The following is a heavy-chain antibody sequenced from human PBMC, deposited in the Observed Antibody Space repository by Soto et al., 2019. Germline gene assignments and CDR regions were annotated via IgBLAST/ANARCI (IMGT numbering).Heavy chain of an antibody. J-gene: IGHJ4*01. CDR3: ARVHVMVVAGSTFDY. V-gene: IGHV4-38-2*02. D-gene: IGHD6-19*01. CDR1: SSSISSGSY. CDR2: IYHGGTT. Sequence: SETLSITCTVSSSSISSGSYWAWIRPPPGKGPEWIASIYHGGTTFYNPSLKSRITISVDTSNNQFSLKLTSVTAADTAVYYCARVHVMVVAGSTFDYWGHGTLVTVSS.